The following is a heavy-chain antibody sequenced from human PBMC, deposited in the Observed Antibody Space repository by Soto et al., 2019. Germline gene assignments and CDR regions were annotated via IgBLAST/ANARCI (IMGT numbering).Heavy chain of an antibody. V-gene: IGHV6-1*01. CDR2: TYYRSKWYN. J-gene: IGHJ6*02. CDR3: ARKQWLPRYYYGMDV. D-gene: IGHD6-19*01. Sequence: GLVWLGRTYYRSKWYNDYAVSVKSRITINPDTSKNQFSLQLNSVTPEDTAVYYCARKQWLPRYYYGMDVWGQGTTVTVS.